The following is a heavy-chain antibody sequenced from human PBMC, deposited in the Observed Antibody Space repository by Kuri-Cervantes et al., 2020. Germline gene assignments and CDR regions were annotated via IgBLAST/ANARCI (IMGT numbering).Heavy chain of an antibody. Sequence: GESLKISCAASGFTFSSYAMSWVRQAPGKGVGWVSAISGSGGSTYYADSVKGRFTISRDNSKNTLYLQMNSLRAEDTAVYYCASTSPSDYWRQGTLVTVSS. CDR2: ISGSGGST. CDR3: ASTSPSDY. D-gene: IGHD4-11*01. J-gene: IGHJ4*02. CDR1: GFTFSSYA. V-gene: IGHV3-23*01.